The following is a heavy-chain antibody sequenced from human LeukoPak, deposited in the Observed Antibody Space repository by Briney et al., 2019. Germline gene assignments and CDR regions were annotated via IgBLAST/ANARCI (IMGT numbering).Heavy chain of an antibody. D-gene: IGHD6-6*01. Sequence: SETLSLTCTVSGGSISSYYWSWIRQPPGKGLEWIGYIYYSGSTNYNPSLKSRVTISVDTSKNQFSLKLSSVTAADTAVYYCARNHNRYSSSDYWGQGTLVTVSS. CDR1: GGSISSYY. CDR3: ARNHNRYSSSDY. V-gene: IGHV4-59*01. J-gene: IGHJ4*02. CDR2: IYYSGST.